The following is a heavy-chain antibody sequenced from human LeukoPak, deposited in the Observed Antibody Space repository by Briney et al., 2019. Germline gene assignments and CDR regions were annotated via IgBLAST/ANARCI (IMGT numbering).Heavy chain of an antibody. J-gene: IGHJ4*02. CDR2: IIPIFGTA. CDR3: AIGRMVGPFDY. V-gene: IGHV1-69*05. Sequence: VASVKVSCKASGGTFSSYAISWVRQAPGQGLEWMGGIIPIFGTANYAQKFQGRVTITTDESTSTAYMELSSLRSEDTAVYYCAIGRMVGPFDYWGQGTLVAVSS. D-gene: IGHD2-8*01. CDR1: GGTFSSYA.